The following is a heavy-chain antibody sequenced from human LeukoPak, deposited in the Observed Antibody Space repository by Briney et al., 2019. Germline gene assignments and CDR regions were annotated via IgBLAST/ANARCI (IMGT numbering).Heavy chain of an antibody. CDR1: GGSISSGGYS. CDR3: AREELRRGFDY. J-gene: IGHJ4*02. Sequence: SETLSLTCAVSGGSISSGGYSWRWIRQPPGRGLEWIGYIYHSGSTYYNPSLKSRVTISVDRSKNQFSLKLSSVTAADTAVYYCAREELRRGFDYWGQGTLVTVSS. V-gene: IGHV4-30-2*01. CDR2: IYHSGST. D-gene: IGHD1-7*01.